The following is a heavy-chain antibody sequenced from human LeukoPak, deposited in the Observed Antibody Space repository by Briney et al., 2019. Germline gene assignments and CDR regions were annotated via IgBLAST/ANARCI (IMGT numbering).Heavy chain of an antibody. J-gene: IGHJ4*02. Sequence: SETLSLTCSVSGGSIITSNYYWGWIRQPPGKGLEWIGSIYHSGSTYYNPSLKSRVTISVDTSKNQFSLKLSSVTAADTAVYYCARHLPPGIAVAGMPYDYWGQGTLVTVSS. CDR2: IYHSGST. CDR3: ARHLPPGIAVAGMPYDY. D-gene: IGHD6-19*01. V-gene: IGHV4-39*01. CDR1: GGSIITSNYY.